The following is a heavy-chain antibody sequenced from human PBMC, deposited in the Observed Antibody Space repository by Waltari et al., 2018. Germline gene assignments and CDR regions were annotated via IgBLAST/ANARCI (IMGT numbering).Heavy chain of an antibody. J-gene: IGHJ4*02. D-gene: IGHD3-10*01. CDR2: IGWNSGAI. CDR1: GFRVDDYA. Sequence: EVQLVTSGGGLVQPGRSLRLACVGSGFRVDDYAMYWVRQRPGKGLEWLSGIGWNSGAIGYADSVRGRFSTYRDNARKSLYLQMGRLRPEDTALYYCVKGGWGFGAFYEQHWGQGIQVTVSS. V-gene: IGHV3-9*01. CDR3: VKGGWGFGAFYEQH.